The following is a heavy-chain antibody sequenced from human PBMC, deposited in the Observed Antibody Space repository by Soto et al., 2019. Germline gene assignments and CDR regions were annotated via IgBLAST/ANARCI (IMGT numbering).Heavy chain of an antibody. Sequence: PSETLSLTCTVSGGSISSGDYYWSWIRQPPGKGLEWIGYIYYSGSTYYNPSLKSRVTISVDTSKNQFSLKLCSVTAADTAVYYCARAQRKMYYDFWSGHTPPSWFDPWGQGTLVTVSS. J-gene: IGHJ5*02. D-gene: IGHD3-3*01. V-gene: IGHV4-30-4*01. CDR1: GGSISSGDYY. CDR2: IYYSGST. CDR3: ARAQRKMYYDFWSGHTPPSWFDP.